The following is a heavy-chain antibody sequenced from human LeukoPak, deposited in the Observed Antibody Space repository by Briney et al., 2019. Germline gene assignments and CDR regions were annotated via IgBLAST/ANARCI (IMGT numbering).Heavy chain of an antibody. CDR1: VGPYHRGDHH. CDR3: ARAPRETMTWYFNL. J-gene: IGHJ2*01. D-gene: IGHD3-22*01. Sequence: SSETLALTCTSSVGPYHRGDHHWGRVRRPTAKGLEWNGYIYYSGSTYYYTSLKSRVTISVDTSKNQFSLKLSSVTAADTAVYYCARAPRETMTWYFNLWGRGNLVTVSS. V-gene: IGHV4-30-4*08. CDR2: IYYSGST.